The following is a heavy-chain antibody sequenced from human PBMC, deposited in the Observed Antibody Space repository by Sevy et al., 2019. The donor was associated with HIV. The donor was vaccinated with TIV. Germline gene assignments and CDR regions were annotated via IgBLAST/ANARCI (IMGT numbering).Heavy chain of an antibody. J-gene: IGHJ6*02. CDR2: ISVSGRST. D-gene: IGHD2-15*01. CDR1: KFTFSSYA. V-gene: IGHV3-23*01. CDR3: AKGFCSGGSCPRDYYYYGMDV. Sequence: GGSLRLSCAASKFTFSSYAMNWVRQAPGKGLEWVSSISVSGRSTYYADSVEGRFTISRDNSKNTLYLQMNSLRADDTAVYYCAKGFCSGGSCPRDYYYYGMDVWGQGTTVTVSS.